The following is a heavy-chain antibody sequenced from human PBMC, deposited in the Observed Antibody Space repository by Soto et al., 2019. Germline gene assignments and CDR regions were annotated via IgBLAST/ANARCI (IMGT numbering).Heavy chain of an antibody. CDR2: INHSGST. D-gene: IGHD1-1*01. CDR1: GGSCSGYY. V-gene: IGHV4-34*01. CDR3: ARGTNSSTGWFDY. Sequence: ASETLSLTCVVYGGSCSGYYWSWLRQPPGKGLEWIGEINHSGSTNCNPSLKSRVTISVDTSKNQFSLKLSSVTAADTAVYYCARGTNSSTGWFDYWGQGTLVTVSS. J-gene: IGHJ4*02.